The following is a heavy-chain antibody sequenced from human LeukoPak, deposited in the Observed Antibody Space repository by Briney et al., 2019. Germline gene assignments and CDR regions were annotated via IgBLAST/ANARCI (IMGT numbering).Heavy chain of an antibody. CDR1: GLTFDDYA. V-gene: IGHV3-9*01. Sequence: GGSLRLSCAASGLTFDDYAMHWVRQAPGKGLEWVSGISWNSGSIGYADSVKGRFTISRDSAKNSLYLQMNSLRAEDTALYYCAKDDYLDYWGQGTLVTVSS. J-gene: IGHJ4*02. CDR3: AKDDYLDY. CDR2: ISWNSGSI.